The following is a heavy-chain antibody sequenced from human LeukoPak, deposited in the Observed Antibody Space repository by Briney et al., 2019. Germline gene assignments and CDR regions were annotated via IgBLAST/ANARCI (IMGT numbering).Heavy chain of an antibody. CDR3: ARVEEPEYYFDY. D-gene: IGHD1-26*01. CDR1: GGTFSSYA. CDR2: IIPIFGTA. J-gene: IGHJ4*02. V-gene: IGHV1-69*13. Sequence: SVKVSCKASGGTFSSYAISWVRQAPGQGLEWMGGIIPIFGTANYAQKFQGRVTITADESTSTAYMELSSLRSEDTAVYYCARVEEPEYYFDYWGQGTLVTVSS.